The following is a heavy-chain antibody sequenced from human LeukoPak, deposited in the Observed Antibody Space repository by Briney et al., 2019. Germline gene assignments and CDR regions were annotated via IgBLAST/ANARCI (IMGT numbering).Heavy chain of an antibody. Sequence: ASVKVSCKASGYTFTSYDINWVRQATGQGLEWMGWMNYNSGNTGYAQKFQGRVIMTRNISISTAYMELSSLRSEDSAVYYCARVKYNWNDIFENWFDPWGQGTLVTVSS. CDR3: ARVKYNWNDIFENWFDP. J-gene: IGHJ5*02. V-gene: IGHV1-8*01. CDR2: MNYNSGNT. CDR1: GYTFTSYD. D-gene: IGHD1-1*01.